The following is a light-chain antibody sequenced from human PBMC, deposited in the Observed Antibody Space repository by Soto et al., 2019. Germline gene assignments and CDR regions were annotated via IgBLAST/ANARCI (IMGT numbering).Light chain of an antibody. V-gene: IGKV3-20*01. CDR2: GVS. Sequence: EIVLTQSPATLSLSPGDRATRSCKASQSVRSDYFAWYQQKPGQAPRVIIFGVSTRATAIPDRFSGSGSGTDFTLTISRLEPEDFALYYCQQYGNSPLTFGGGTKADIK. CDR3: QQYGNSPLT. J-gene: IGKJ4*01. CDR1: QSVRSDY.